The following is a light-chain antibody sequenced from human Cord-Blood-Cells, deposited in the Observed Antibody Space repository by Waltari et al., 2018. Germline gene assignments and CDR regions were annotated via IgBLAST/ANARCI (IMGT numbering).Light chain of an antibody. CDR1: QSVSSY. J-gene: IGKJ5*01. V-gene: IGKV3-11*01. CDR2: DAS. CDR3: QQRST. Sequence: EIVLTQSPATLSLSPGERATLSCRASQSVSSYLAWHQQKPGQAPRLLIYDASNRATGIPARFSGSGSGTDFTLTISSLEPEDFAVYYCQQRSTFGQGTRLEIK.